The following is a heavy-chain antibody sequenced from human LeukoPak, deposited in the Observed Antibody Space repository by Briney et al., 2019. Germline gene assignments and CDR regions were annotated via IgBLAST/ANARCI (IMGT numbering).Heavy chain of an antibody. CDR1: GGTFSSYA. CDR3: ARDPYYYDSSGYYSDY. J-gene: IGHJ4*02. CDR2: IIPILGIA. Sequence: SVKVSCKASGGTFSSYAISWVRQAPGQGLEWMGRIIPILGIANYAQKFQGRVTITADKSTSTAYMELSSLRSEDTAVYYCARDPYYYDSSGYYSDYWGQGTLVTVSS. V-gene: IGHV1-69*04. D-gene: IGHD3-22*01.